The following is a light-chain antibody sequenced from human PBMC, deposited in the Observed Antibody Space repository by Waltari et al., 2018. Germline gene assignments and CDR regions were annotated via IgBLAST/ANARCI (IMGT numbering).Light chain of an antibody. J-gene: IGLJ1*01. CDR1: SSDVGSYNL. CDR3: CAYAGSSTFV. CDR2: EVS. Sequence: QSALTQPASVSGSPGQSLTISCTGSSSDVGSYNLVSWYQQHPGKAPKLMIYEVSKRPSGVSNRFSGSQSGNTASLTVSWLQAEDEADYYCCAYAGSSTFVFGPGTKVTVL. V-gene: IGLV2-23*02.